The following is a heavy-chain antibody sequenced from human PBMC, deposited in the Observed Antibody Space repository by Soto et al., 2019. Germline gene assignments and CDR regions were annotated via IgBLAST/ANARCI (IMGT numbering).Heavy chain of an antibody. Sequence: QVQLVQSGAEVKTPGSSVKVSCKASGGTFNSYSIDWVRQAPGQGFEWMGGIIPMSGRPNYAQRFQGRVTFSADKSTNTVYMEVNSPTHEDTAVYYCTRRGRQSANWFDPWGQGTLVTVSS. J-gene: IGHJ5*02. CDR3: TRRGRQSANWFDP. CDR2: IIPMSGRP. V-gene: IGHV1-69*06. CDR1: GGTFNSYS.